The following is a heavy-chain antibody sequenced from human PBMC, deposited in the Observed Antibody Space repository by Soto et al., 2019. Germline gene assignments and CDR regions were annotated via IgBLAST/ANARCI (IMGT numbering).Heavy chain of an antibody. Sequence: QITLKESGPTLVKPTQTLTLTCSCSGFSLSTTGVGVGWIRQSPGKALEWLAIIYWDNDKRYSPSLKSRVTITKDTSKNQVVLTVTNMDPVDTGTYYCARSLWFGELHWGQGALVTVSS. J-gene: IGHJ4*02. CDR3: ARSLWFGELH. CDR1: GFSLSTTGVG. V-gene: IGHV2-5*02. CDR2: IYWDNDK. D-gene: IGHD3-10*01.